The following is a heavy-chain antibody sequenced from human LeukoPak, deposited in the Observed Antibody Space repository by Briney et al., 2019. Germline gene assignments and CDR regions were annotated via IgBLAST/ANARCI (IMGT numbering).Heavy chain of an antibody. CDR1: GDSISNYY. J-gene: IGHJ4*02. D-gene: IGHD6-19*01. Sequence: PAETLSLTCTVSGDSISNYYWSWIRQPPGKGLDWIGYIFYSGSTNYNPSLKSRVTMSVDTFKSQFSLKLSSVTAADTAIYYCARYNSGWSYFDYRGQGTLVTVSS. V-gene: IGHV4-59*01. CDR2: IFYSGST. CDR3: ARYNSGWSYFDY.